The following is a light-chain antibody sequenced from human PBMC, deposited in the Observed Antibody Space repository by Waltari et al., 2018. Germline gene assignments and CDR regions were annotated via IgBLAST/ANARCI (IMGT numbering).Light chain of an antibody. J-gene: IGLJ2*01. Sequence: QSVLTQPPSASGTPGPRVTISCSGSSSTLGKNTVNWYQQLPGTAPKLVIYFNDQRPSGVPDRFSGSKSGTSASLTISGLQSEDEADFHCAVWDDSLNGLIFGGGTKLTVL. CDR3: AVWDDSLNGLI. CDR1: SSTLGKNT. V-gene: IGLV1-44*01. CDR2: FND.